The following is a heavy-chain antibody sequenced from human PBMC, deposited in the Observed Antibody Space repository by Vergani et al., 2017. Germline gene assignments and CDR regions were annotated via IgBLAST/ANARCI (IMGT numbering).Heavy chain of an antibody. CDR3: ARGHMITFGGVIAAGWFDP. CDR1: GFTFSSYA. J-gene: IGHJ5*02. D-gene: IGHD3-16*02. CDR2: IKQDGSEK. V-gene: IGHV3-7*01. Sequence: EVQLLESGGGLVQPGGSLRLSCAASGFTFSSYAMSWVRQAPGKGLEWVANIKQDGSEKYYVDSVKGRFTISRDNAKNSLYLQMNSLRAEDTAVYYCARGHMITFGGVIAAGWFDPWGQGTLVTVSS.